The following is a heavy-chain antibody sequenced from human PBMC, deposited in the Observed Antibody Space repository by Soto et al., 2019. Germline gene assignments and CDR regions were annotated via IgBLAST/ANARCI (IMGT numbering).Heavy chain of an antibody. V-gene: IGHV5-51*01. J-gene: IGHJ6*03. Sequence: GESLKISCKGSGYSFTSYWIGWVRQMPGKGLEWMGIIYPGDSDTRYSPSFQGQVTISADKSISTAYLQWSSLKASDTAMYYCARQGSSSEGVYYYMDVWGKGTTVTVSS. CDR3: ARQGSSSEGVYYYMDV. D-gene: IGHD6-13*01. CDR1: GYSFTSYW. CDR2: IYPGDSDT.